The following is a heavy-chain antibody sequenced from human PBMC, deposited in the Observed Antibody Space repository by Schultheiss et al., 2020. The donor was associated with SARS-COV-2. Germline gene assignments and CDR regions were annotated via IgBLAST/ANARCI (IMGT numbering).Heavy chain of an antibody. Sequence: GGSLRLSCAASGFTFSSYGMHWVRQAPGKGLEWVAVIWYDGSNKYYADSVKGRFTISRDNSKNTLYLQMNSLRAEDTAVYYCARDRAVAGGYYYYGMDVWGQGTTVTV. D-gene: IGHD6-19*01. V-gene: IGHV3-33*01. CDR2: IWYDGSNK. J-gene: IGHJ6*02. CDR1: GFTFSSYG. CDR3: ARDRAVAGGYYYYGMDV.